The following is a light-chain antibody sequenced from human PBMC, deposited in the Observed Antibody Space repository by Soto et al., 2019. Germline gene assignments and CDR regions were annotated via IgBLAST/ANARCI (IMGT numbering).Light chain of an antibody. CDR3: ETWDSNTRV. CDR2: LEGSGSY. J-gene: IGLJ3*02. V-gene: IGLV4-60*02. CDR1: SGHSNYI. Sequence: QPVLTQSSSASASLGSSVKLTCTLSSGHSNYIIACHQQLPGKAPRYLMKLEGSGSYNKGSGVPDRFSGSSSGADRYLTISNRTIEDEADYYCETWDSNTRVFGGGTKLTVL.